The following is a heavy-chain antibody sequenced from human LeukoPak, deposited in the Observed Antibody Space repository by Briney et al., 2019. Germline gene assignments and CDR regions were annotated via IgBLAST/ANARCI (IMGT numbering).Heavy chain of an antibody. CDR2: ISSSSSTI. D-gene: IGHD5-24*01. V-gene: IGHV3-48*02. Sequence: GGSLRLSCAASGFTFSTYSMNWVRQPPGKGLEWVSYISSSSSTIYYADSVKGRFTISRDNDKNSLYLQMNSLRDEDTAVFYCARGASRGFDYWGHGTLVTVSS. J-gene: IGHJ4*01. CDR3: ARGASRGFDY. CDR1: GFTFSTYS.